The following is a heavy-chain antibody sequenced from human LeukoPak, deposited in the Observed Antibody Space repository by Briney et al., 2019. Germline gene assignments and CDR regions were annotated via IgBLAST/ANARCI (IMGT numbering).Heavy chain of an antibody. Sequence: SETLSLNFNGSGGFHSSYFLSWVRQPPGKGIEWIGYIYYSGSTNYNPSLKSRVTISVDTSKNQFSLKLSSVTAADTAVYYCARRTQWPYYFDYWGQGTLVTVSS. V-gene: IGHV4-59*08. D-gene: IGHD6-19*01. J-gene: IGHJ4*02. CDR1: GGFHSSYF. CDR3: ARRTQWPYYFDY. CDR2: IYYSGST.